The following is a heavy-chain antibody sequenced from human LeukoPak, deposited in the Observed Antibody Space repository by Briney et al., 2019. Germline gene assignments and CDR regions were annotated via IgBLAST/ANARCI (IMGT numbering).Heavy chain of an antibody. CDR1: RFTFSTYA. CDR2: ISHDGSNK. Sequence: PGRCLRLSCAASRFTFSTYAMHWVRQAPGKGLEWAAVISHDGSNKYYADSVKGRFTISRDNSKNTLYLQMNSLRAEDTAVYYCAKAGGVKVDYFDYWGQGTLVTVSS. J-gene: IGHJ4*02. V-gene: IGHV3-30*04. CDR3: AKAGGVKVDYFDY. D-gene: IGHD3-16*01.